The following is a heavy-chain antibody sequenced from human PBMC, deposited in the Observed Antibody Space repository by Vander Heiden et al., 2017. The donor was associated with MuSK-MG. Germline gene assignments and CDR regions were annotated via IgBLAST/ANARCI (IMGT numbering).Heavy chain of an antibody. Sequence: VQLVQSGAEVTAPGASVKVSCKASAYTFALAYIPWLRPVTGPGLESMEWINPGSGVTDYVESFEGRVSMTSDTSTSTAYMELRGLRLDDTAVYYCAKVYGSGWFFFDSWGQGTLVTVSS. J-gene: IGHJ4*02. CDR1: AYTFALAY. CDR2: INPGSGVT. D-gene: IGHD6-19*01. V-gene: IGHV1-2*02. CDR3: AKVYGSGWFFFDS.